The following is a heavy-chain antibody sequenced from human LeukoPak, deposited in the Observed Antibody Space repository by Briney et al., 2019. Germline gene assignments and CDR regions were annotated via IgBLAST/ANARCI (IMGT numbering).Heavy chain of an antibody. Sequence: PSETLSLICTVSGGSISSYYWSWIRQPPGKGLEWIGYIYYSGSTNYNPSLKSRVTISVDTSKNQFSLKLSSVTAADTAVYYCARNAGIAAPGGRSYYYYYYMDVWGKGTTVTVSS. CDR1: GGSISSYY. V-gene: IGHV4-59*01. J-gene: IGHJ6*03. D-gene: IGHD6-13*01. CDR3: ARNAGIAAPGGRSYYYYYYMDV. CDR2: IYYSGST.